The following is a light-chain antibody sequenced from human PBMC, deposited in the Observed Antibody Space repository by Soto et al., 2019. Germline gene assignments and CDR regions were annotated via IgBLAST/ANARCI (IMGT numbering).Light chain of an antibody. V-gene: IGKV3-11*01. Sequence: EVVLTQSPATLSLSPGERATLSCRASQNVRTFLDWYQQKPGQAPRLLIYGASNRATGIPARFSGSGSGTDFTLTISSLEPEDFATYYCQQYYRFPFTFGQGTKLEIK. CDR3: QQYYRFPFT. CDR2: GAS. CDR1: QNVRTF. J-gene: IGKJ2*01.